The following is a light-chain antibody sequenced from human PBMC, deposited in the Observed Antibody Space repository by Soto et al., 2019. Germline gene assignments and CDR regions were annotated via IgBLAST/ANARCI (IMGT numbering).Light chain of an antibody. CDR3: QQSYSTPWT. Sequence: DIQMTQSPSSLSASVGDRVTIPCRASQNINNYLNWYQQNPGKAPKVRIYAASILQSGVPSRVSGGGFGTDFTLTISSLQPEDFAADDCQQSYSTPWTFGQGTKVEIK. CDR1: QNINNY. J-gene: IGKJ1*01. V-gene: IGKV1-39*01. CDR2: AAS.